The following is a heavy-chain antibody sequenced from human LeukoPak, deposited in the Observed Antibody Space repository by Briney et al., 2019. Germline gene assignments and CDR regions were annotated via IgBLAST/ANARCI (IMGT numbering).Heavy chain of an antibody. V-gene: IGHV1-18*01. Sequence: ASVKVSCKASGYTFTSYGISWVRQAPGQGLEWMGWISANHGNTNYAQILQGRVTMTTETSTSTAYMELRSLRSDDTAVYYCARDQSVRLLQTSSTYFRHVFAIWGQGSMVTLSS. CDR1: GYTFTSYG. CDR3: ARDQSVRLLQTSSTYFRHVFAI. D-gene: IGHD6-13*01. CDR2: ISANHGNT. J-gene: IGHJ3*02.